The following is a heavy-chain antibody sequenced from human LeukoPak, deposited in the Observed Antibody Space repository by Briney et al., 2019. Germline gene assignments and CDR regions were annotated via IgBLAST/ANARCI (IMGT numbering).Heavy chain of an antibody. CDR2: ISAGCGST. V-gene: IGHV3-23*01. D-gene: IGHD6-13*01. Sequence: GGSLRLSCADSGFTLSTYAMNWVRQAPGKGLELVSGISAGCGSTYYADSVKGRFTISRDNFKNTLYLQMNSLTVEDTAVYYCAKSPRSAADNWFDPWGQGTLVTVSS. J-gene: IGHJ5*02. CDR1: GFTLSTYA. CDR3: AKSPRSAADNWFDP.